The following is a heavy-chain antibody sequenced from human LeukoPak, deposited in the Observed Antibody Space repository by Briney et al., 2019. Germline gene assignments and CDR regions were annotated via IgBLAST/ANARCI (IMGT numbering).Heavy chain of an antibody. CDR1: GGSISSYY. Sequence: SETLSLTCTVSGGSISSYYWSWIRQPPGKGLEWIGEINHSGSTNYNPSLKSRVTISVDTSKNQFSLKLSSVTAADTAVYYCARWGPPNFDYWGQGTLVTVSS. CDR3: ARWGPPNFDY. J-gene: IGHJ4*02. CDR2: INHSGST. D-gene: IGHD3-16*01. V-gene: IGHV4-34*01.